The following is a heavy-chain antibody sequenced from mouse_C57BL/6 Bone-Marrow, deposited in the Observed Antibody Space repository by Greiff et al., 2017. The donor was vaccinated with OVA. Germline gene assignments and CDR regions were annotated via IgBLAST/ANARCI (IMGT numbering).Heavy chain of an antibody. J-gene: IGHJ2*01. V-gene: IGHV1-81*01. CDR3: ARLYYGSFDYFDY. Sequence: QVQLQQSGAELARPGASVKLSCKASGYTFTSYGISWVKQRTGQGLEWIGEIYPRSGNTYYNEKFKGKATLTADKSSSTAYMELRSLTSEDSEVYFCARLYYGSFDYFDYWGQGNTLTVSS. CDR1: GYTFTSYG. D-gene: IGHD1-1*01. CDR2: IYPRSGNT.